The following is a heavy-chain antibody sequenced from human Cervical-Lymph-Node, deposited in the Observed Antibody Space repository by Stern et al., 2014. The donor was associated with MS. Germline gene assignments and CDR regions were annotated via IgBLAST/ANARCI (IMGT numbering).Heavy chain of an antibody. CDR3: AREGPVDTDPVDF. Sequence: QVQLVQSGPEVTKPGASVKVSCKASGYIFVNYGFSWVRQAPGQGLEWMGWVSGNNEKGTSAQQFRVRLTMTTDTSTGTAYMELRRLRSDDTAVYFCAREGPVDTDPVDFWGQGTLITVSS. CDR1: GYIFVNYG. CDR2: VSGNNEKG. V-gene: IGHV1-18*01. J-gene: IGHJ4*02. D-gene: IGHD5-18*01.